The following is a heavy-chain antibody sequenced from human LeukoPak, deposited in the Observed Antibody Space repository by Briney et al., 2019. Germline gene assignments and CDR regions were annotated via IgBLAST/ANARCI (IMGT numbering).Heavy chain of an antibody. Sequence: PGGSLRLSCAASGFTLSSYWMSWVRQAPGKGLEWVANIKQDGSEKYYVDSVKGRFTISRDNAKNSLYLQMNSLRAEGTAVYYCARDQDYVWGSYRPYYFDYWGQGTLVTVSS. V-gene: IGHV3-7*01. D-gene: IGHD3-16*02. J-gene: IGHJ4*02. CDR1: GFTLSSYW. CDR3: ARDQDYVWGSYRPYYFDY. CDR2: IKQDGSEK.